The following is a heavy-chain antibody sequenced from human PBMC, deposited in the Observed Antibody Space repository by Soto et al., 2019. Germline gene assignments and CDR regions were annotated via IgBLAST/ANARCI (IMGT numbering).Heavy chain of an antibody. Sequence: QLQLQESGPGLVKPSETLSLTCTVSGGSISSSSYYWGWIRQPPGKGLEWIGSIYYSGSTYYNPSPSSRVPISVDTSKNQFSRKLGSVPAADTAVYYCGGAGGDGGARTWFGGDYYGMDVWGQGTTVTVSS. CDR2: IYYSGST. D-gene: IGHD3-10*01. CDR3: GGAGGDGGARTWFGGDYYGMDV. V-gene: IGHV4-39*01. J-gene: IGHJ6*02. CDR1: GGSISSSSYY.